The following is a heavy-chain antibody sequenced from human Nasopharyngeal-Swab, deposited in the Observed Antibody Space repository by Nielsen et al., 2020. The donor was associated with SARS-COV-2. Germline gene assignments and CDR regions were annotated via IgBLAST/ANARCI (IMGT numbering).Heavy chain of an antibody. J-gene: IGHJ6*02. V-gene: IGHV3-23*01. CDR2: ISASGGST. CDR3: ARRLPYYGMDV. Sequence: GESLKISCAASGFTFSSYAMSWVRQAPGKGLEWVSAISASGGSTYSADSVKGRFTISRDNSKYTLYLQLNGLRVEDTAAYYCARRLPYYGMDVWGQGTTVTVSS. CDR1: GFTFSSYA. D-gene: IGHD4-11*01.